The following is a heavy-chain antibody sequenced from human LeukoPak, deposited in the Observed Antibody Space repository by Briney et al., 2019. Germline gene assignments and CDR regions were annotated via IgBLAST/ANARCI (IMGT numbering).Heavy chain of an antibody. CDR3: AKDVMNCGSWGDY. CDR2: ISGSGGST. J-gene: IGHJ4*02. D-gene: IGHD1-26*01. V-gene: IGHV3-23*01. CDR1: GFTFSSYA. Sequence: PGASLRLSCAASGFTFSSYAMSWVRQAPGKGLEWVSAISGSGGSTYYADSVKGRFTISRDNSKNTLYLQMNSLRAEDTAVYYCAKDVMNCGSWGDYWGQGTLVTVSA.